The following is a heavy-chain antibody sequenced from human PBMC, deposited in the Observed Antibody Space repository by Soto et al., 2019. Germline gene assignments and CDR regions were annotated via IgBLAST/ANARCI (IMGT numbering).Heavy chain of an antibody. J-gene: IGHJ6*03. CDR2: IYYSGST. Sequence: QVQLQESGPGLVKPSETLSLTCTVSGGSISSYYWSWIRQPPGKGLEWIGYIYYSGSTNYNPSLKSRVTISVDTSKNQSSLELSSVTAADTAVYYCARGKKQLGYYYYYMDVWGKGTTVTVSS. CDR3: ARGKKQLGYYYYYMDV. CDR1: GGSISSYY. V-gene: IGHV4-59*01. D-gene: IGHD6-13*01.